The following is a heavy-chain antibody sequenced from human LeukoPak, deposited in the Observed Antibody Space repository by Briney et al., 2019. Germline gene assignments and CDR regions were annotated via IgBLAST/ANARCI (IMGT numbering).Heavy chain of an antibody. V-gene: IGHV3-9*01. CDR1: GFTFDDYA. J-gene: IGHJ3*02. CDR3: ARAAYYYDSSGYNEAFDI. Sequence: PGRSLRLSCAASGFTFDDYAMHWVRQAPGKGLEWVSGISWNSGSIGYADSVKGRFTISRDNAKNTLYLQMNSLRAEDTAVYYCARAAYYYDSSGYNEAFDIWGQGTMVAVSS. CDR2: ISWNSGSI. D-gene: IGHD3-22*01.